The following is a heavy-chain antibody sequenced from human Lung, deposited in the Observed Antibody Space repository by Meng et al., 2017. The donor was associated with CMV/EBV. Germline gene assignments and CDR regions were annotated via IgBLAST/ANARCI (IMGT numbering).Heavy chain of an antibody. V-gene: IGHV1-2*02. Sequence: SVXVSXXASGYTFTGYYMHWVRQAPGQGLEWMGWINTNSGGTNYAQKFQGRVTMNRDTSISTAYMELSRLRSDETAVYYCARPGRDFWSGYRAHLLMDVWGQGXTVTVSS. CDR2: INTNSGGT. J-gene: IGHJ6*02. CDR3: ARPGRDFWSGYRAHLLMDV. D-gene: IGHD3-3*01. CDR1: GYTFTGYY.